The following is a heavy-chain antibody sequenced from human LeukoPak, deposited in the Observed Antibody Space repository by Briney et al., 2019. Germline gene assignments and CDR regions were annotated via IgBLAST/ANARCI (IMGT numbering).Heavy chain of an antibody. Sequence: GGSLRLSCAASGFTFDDYTMHWVRQAPGKGLEWVSLISWDGGSTYYADSVKGRFTISRDNSKNSLYLQMNSLRTEDTALHYCAKDMRVGEYSHMDVWGKGTTVTVSS. CDR1: GFTFDDYT. J-gene: IGHJ6*03. D-gene: IGHD2-21*01. V-gene: IGHV3-43*01. CDR2: ISWDGGST. CDR3: AKDMRVGEYSHMDV.